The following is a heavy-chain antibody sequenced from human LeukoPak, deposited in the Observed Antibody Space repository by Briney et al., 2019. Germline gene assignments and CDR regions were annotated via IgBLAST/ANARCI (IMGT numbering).Heavy chain of an antibody. CDR2: ISSSGSTM. J-gene: IGHJ4*02. Sequence: GGSLRLPCAASGFTFSDYYMSWIRQAPGKGLEWVSYISSSGSTMYYADSVKGRFTISRDNAKNSLYLQMNSLRAEDTAVYYCARDPRAGWSYFNLYYFDYWGQGTLVTVSS. V-gene: IGHV3-11*01. CDR1: GFTFSDYY. CDR3: ARDPRAGWSYFNLYYFDY. D-gene: IGHD1-26*01.